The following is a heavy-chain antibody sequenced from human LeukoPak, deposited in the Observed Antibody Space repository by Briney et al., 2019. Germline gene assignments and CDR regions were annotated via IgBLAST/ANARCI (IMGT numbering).Heavy chain of an antibody. CDR3: ARVFDSGSQAYFYYMDV. Sequence: ASVKVSCKASGGTFSSYAISWVRQAPGQGLEWMGGIIPIFGTANYAQKFQGRVTITADKPTSTAYMELSSLRSEDTAVYYCARVFDSGSQAYFYYMDVWGKGTTVTISS. V-gene: IGHV1-69*06. J-gene: IGHJ6*03. CDR1: GGTFSSYA. D-gene: IGHD3-10*01. CDR2: IIPIFGTA.